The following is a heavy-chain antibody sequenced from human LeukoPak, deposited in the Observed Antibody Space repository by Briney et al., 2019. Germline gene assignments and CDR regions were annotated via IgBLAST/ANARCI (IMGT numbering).Heavy chain of an antibody. CDR2: MYYSGST. D-gene: IGHD3-22*01. V-gene: IGHV4-30-4*01. CDR1: GGSISSGDYY. Sequence: SETLSLTCTVSGGSISSGDYYWSWIRQPPGKGLEWIAYMYYSGSTYYNPSLKSRVTMSADTSKNQLSLKLSSVTAADTAMYYCARPYYYDSRIDPWGQGILVPSPQ. CDR3: ARPYYYDSRIDP. J-gene: IGHJ5*02.